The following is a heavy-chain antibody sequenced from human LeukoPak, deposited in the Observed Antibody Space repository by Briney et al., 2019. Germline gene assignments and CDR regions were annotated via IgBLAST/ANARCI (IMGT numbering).Heavy chain of an antibody. V-gene: IGHV3-48*03. D-gene: IGHD2-8*02. CDR2: ISSSGGTK. CDR3: ARDSPYGTAGY. J-gene: IGHJ4*02. Sequence: PGGSLRLSCAASGFTFSSYEMNWVRQAPGKGLEWVSYISSSGGTKYYADSVKGRFTISRDNTKNSLYLQMNSLRAEDTAVYYCARDSPYGTAGYWGQGTLVTVSS. CDR1: GFTFSSYE.